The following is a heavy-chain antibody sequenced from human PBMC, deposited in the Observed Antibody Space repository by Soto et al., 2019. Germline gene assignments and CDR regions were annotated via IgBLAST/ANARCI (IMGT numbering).Heavy chain of an antibody. CDR1: GGTFSSYA. CDR3: ARGTGFLEWLLVY. CDR2: IIPIFGTA. Sequence: SVKVSCKASGGTFSSYAISWVRQAPGQGLKWMGGIIPIFGTANYAQKFQGRVTITADKSTSTAYMELSSLRSEDTAVYYCARGTGFLEWLLVYWGQGTLVTVSS. J-gene: IGHJ4*02. V-gene: IGHV1-69*06. D-gene: IGHD3-3*01.